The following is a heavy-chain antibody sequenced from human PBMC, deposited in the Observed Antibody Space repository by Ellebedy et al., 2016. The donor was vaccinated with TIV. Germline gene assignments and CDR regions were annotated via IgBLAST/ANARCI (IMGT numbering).Heavy chain of an antibody. CDR1: GYTFTDYY. Sequence: ASVKVSCKASGYTFTDYYIHWMRQAPGQGLEWMGGIIPIFGTANYAQKFQGRVTITADKSTSTAYMELSSLRSEDTAVYYCARGDYYYESSGYYRPLDYWGQGTLVTVSS. V-gene: IGHV1-69*06. D-gene: IGHD3-22*01. J-gene: IGHJ4*02. CDR3: ARGDYYYESSGYYRPLDY. CDR2: IIPIFGTA.